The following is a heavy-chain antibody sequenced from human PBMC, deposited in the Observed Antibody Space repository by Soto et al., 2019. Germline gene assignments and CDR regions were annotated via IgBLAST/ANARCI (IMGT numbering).Heavy chain of an antibody. CDR1: GFTFSRYW. D-gene: IGHD3-16*01. CDR2: ISSYGSDT. Sequence: EVQLVESGGGLVLPGGSLRLSCAASGFTFSRYWMHWVRQAPGKGLVWVSRISSYGSDTHYADSVKGRFTISRDNAKSTLYLQMTSLRVEDAAVYYCVSNYAYAEGYYWSGMDVWGQGTTVTVSS. J-gene: IGHJ6*02. V-gene: IGHV3-74*01. CDR3: VSNYAYAEGYYWSGMDV.